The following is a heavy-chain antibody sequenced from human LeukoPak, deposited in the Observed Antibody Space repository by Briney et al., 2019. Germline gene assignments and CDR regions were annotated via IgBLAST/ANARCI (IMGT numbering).Heavy chain of an antibody. CDR2: IYHSGST. CDR3: AREGPTSFSDY. V-gene: IGHV4-38-2*02. J-gene: IGHJ4*02. D-gene: IGHD1-1*01. CDR1: DYSISSGYY. Sequence: SETLSLTCTVSDYSISSGYYWGWIRQPPGKGLEWIGIIYHSGSTYYNPSLKSRVTISVDTSKNQFSLKLSSVTAADTAVYYCAREGPTSFSDYWGQGTLVTVSS.